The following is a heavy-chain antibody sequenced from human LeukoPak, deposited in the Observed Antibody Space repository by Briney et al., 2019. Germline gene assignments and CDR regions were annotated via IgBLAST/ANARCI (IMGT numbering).Heavy chain of an antibody. CDR2: ISYDGSNK. V-gene: IGHV3-30*03. CDR3: ARSAGSGY. J-gene: IGHJ4*02. CDR1: GFTFSSYG. Sequence: GGSLRLSCAASGFTFSSYGMHWVRQAPSKGLEWVAVISYDGSNKYYADSVKGRFTISRDNSKNTLYLQMNSLRAEDTAVYYCARSAGSGYWGQGTLVTVSS. D-gene: IGHD3-10*01.